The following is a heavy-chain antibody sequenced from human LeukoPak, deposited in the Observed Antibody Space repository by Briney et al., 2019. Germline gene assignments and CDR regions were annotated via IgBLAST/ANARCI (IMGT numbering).Heavy chain of an antibody. CDR3: ALELVVPAALERLNAFDI. V-gene: IGHV4-39*01. CDR2: FDDSGST. CDR1: GGSLSSSAYY. J-gene: IGHJ3*02. D-gene: IGHD2-2*01. Sequence: SETLSLTCSVSGGSLSSSAYYWGWIRQPPGRGLEWIGSFDDSGSTHYNPSLRSRVTISADRSKNQFSLKLSSVTAADTAVYYCALELVVPAALERLNAFDIWGHGTMVTVSS.